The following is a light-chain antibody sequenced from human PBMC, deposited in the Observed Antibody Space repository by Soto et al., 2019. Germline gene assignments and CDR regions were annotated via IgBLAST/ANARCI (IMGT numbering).Light chain of an antibody. CDR3: QQTSAAPFT. V-gene: IGKV1-39*01. Sequence: DIQMALSPSSLSASVGDTITITCRASRNINTYLNWYQQKPGKAPKLLIFGASSLQSGVPSRFSGSGSRTDFTLTINSLQPEDFATYCCQQTSAAPFTFGPGTKVDIK. CDR2: GAS. J-gene: IGKJ3*01. CDR1: RNINTY.